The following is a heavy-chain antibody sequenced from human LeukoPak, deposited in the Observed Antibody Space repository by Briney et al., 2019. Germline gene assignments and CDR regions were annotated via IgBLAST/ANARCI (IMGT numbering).Heavy chain of an antibody. CDR3: ARDNGFSLFDT. Sequence: GGSLRLSCAASGFTITPYWMHWVRHAPGKGLVWVSRINSDGYSTNYADSVKGRFTISRDNAKNTLYLQMNSLRADDTAVYYCARDNGFSLFDTWGPGTLVTVSS. V-gene: IGHV3-74*01. CDR2: INSDGYST. D-gene: IGHD5-18*01. CDR1: GFTITPYW. J-gene: IGHJ5*02.